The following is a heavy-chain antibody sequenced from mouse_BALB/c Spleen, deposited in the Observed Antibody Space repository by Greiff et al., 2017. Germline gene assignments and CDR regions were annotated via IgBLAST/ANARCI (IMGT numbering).Heavy chain of an antibody. CDR2: ISYDGSN. D-gene: IGHD4-1*02. J-gene: IGHJ3*01. V-gene: IGHV3-6*02. CDR1: GYSITSGYY. Sequence: EVQVVESGPGLVKPSQSLSLTCSVTGYSITSGYYWNWIRQFPGNKLEWMGYISYDGSNNYNPSLKNRISITRDTSKNQFFLKLNSVTTEDTATYYCARDLATGGFAYWGQGTLVTVSA. CDR3: ARDLATGGFAY.